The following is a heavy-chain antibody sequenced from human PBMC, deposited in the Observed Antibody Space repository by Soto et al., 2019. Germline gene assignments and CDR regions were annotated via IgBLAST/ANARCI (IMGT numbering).Heavy chain of an antibody. CDR3: ANSNKHSSSSYFDY. CDR2: IIPIFGTA. J-gene: IGHJ4*02. Sequence: QVQLVQSGAEVKKPGSSVKVSCKASGGTFSSYAISWVRQAPGQGLEWMGGIIPIFGTANYAQKFQGRVTITAEKSTSTDCMELSSLRSEDTPVYYCANSNKHSSSSYFDYWGQGTLVTVSS. V-gene: IGHV1-69*06. CDR1: GGTFSSYA. D-gene: IGHD6-6*01.